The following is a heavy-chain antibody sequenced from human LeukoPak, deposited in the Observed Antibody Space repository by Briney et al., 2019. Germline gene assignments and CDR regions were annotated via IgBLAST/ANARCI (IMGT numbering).Heavy chain of an antibody. Sequence: GGSLRLSCAASGFTFSSYSMNWVRQAPGKGLGWVSSISSSSSYIYYADSVKGRFTISRDNAKNSLYLQMNSLRAEDTAVYYCARDPNPMGHYGPQRGNYWGQGTLVTVSS. CDR3: ARDPNPMGHYGPQRGNY. CDR1: GFTFSSYS. J-gene: IGHJ4*02. V-gene: IGHV3-21*01. CDR2: ISSSSSYI. D-gene: IGHD4-17*01.